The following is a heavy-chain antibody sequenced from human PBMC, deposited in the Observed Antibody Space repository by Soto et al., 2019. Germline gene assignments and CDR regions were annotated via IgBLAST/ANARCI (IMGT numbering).Heavy chain of an antibody. D-gene: IGHD6-6*01. CDR2: IYYSGST. CDR1: GGSISSYY. Sequence: SETLSLTCTVSGGSISSYYWSWIRQPPGKGLEWIGYIYYSGSTNYNPSLKSRVTISVDTSKNQFSLKLSSVTAADTAVYYCARVSFVAAIDYWGQGTLVTVSS. J-gene: IGHJ4*02. V-gene: IGHV4-59*01. CDR3: ARVSFVAAIDY.